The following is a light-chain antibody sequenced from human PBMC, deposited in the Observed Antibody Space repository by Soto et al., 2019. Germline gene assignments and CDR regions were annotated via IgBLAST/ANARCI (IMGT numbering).Light chain of an antibody. J-gene: IGKJ1*01. CDR1: QGISSY. Sequence: TQSPSSLSASVGDRVTITCRAIQGISSYLAWYQQKPGQAPRLLIYDASNRATGIPARFSGSGSGTDFTLTISSLEPEDFAVYYCQQRSNWPRTFGQGTKVDIK. CDR3: QQRSNWPRT. V-gene: IGKV3-11*01. CDR2: DAS.